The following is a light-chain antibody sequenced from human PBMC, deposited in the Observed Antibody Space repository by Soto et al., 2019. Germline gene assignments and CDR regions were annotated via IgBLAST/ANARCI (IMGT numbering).Light chain of an antibody. Sequence: DIQMTQSPSSQSASVGDRVTITCQASQSINSYLNWYQQKPGKAPKLLIYAASSLQSGVPSRFSGSGSETDFTLTITSLQPDDFATYYCQQSFSTPRTFGQGTRVDI. CDR1: QSINSY. J-gene: IGKJ1*01. CDR2: AAS. CDR3: QQSFSTPRT. V-gene: IGKV1-39*01.